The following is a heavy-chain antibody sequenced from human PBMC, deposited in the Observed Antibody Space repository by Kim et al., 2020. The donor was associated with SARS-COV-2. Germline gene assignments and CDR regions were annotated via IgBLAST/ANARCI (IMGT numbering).Heavy chain of an antibody. D-gene: IGHD6-6*01. V-gene: IGHV4-39*01. CDR3: ATERWEYSSSSGRYGMDV. J-gene: IGHJ6*02. CDR1: GGSISSSSYY. CDR2: IYYSGST. Sequence: SETLSLTCTVSGGSISSSSYYWGWIRQPPGKGLEWIGSIYYSGSTYYNPSLKGRVTISVDTSKNQFSLKLSSVTAADTAVYYCATERWEYSSSSGRYGMDVWGQGTTVTVSS.